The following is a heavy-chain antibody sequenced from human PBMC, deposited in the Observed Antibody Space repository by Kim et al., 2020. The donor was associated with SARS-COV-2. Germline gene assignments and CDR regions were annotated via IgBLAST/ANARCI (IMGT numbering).Heavy chain of an antibody. CDR3: ARAREQQLVYYFDY. V-gene: IGHV4-34*01. D-gene: IGHD6-13*01. Sequence: SETLSLTCAVYGGSFSGYYWSWIRQPPGKGLEWIGEINHSGSTNYNPSLKSRVTISVDTSKNQFSLKLSSVTAADTAVYYCARAREQQLVYYFDYWGQGTLVTVSS. CDR2: INHSGST. CDR1: GGSFSGYY. J-gene: IGHJ4*02.